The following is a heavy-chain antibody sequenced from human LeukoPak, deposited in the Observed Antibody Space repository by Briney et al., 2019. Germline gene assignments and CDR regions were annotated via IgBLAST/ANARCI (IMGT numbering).Heavy chain of an antibody. CDR2: IKQDGSEK. CDR3: ARAAARLDY. D-gene: IGHD6-6*01. Sequence: GGSLRLPCAASGFTFSNYWVTWVRQAPGKGLEWVANIKQDGSEKYYVDSVKGRFTISRDNAKNSLYLQMNSLGVEDTAVYYCARAAARLDYWGQGTLVTVSS. V-gene: IGHV3-7*01. CDR1: GFTFSNYW. J-gene: IGHJ4*02.